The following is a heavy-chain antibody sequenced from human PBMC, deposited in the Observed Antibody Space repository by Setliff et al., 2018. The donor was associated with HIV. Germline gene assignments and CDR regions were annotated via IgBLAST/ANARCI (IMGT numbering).Heavy chain of an antibody. V-gene: IGHV3-21*01. J-gene: IGHJ6*03. D-gene: IGHD2-21*02. CDR1: GFTFRSHN. CDR3: ARGDTTPIYPNYMDV. CDR2: ISPSGSYI. Sequence: PGGSLRLSCAASGFTFRSHNMNWVRQAPGKGLEWVSSISPSGSYIYYADSMKGRFTISRDNAKNSLYLQMNNLRAEDTAVYYCARGDTTPIYPNYMDVWGKGTTVTVSS.